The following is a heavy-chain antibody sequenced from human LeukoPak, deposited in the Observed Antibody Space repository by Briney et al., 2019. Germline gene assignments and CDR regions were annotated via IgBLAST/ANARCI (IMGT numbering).Heavy chain of an antibody. CDR1: GGSISSGDYY. D-gene: IGHD2-21*02. V-gene: IGHV4-30-4*01. J-gene: IGHJ4*02. Sequence: SETLSLTCTVSGGSISSGDYYWSWIRQPPGEGLEWIGYIYYSGSTYYNPSLKSRVTISVDTSKNQFSLKLSSVTAADTAVYYCARGGPYCGGDCYPVWGQGTLVTVSS. CDR2: IYYSGST. CDR3: ARGGPYCGGDCYPV.